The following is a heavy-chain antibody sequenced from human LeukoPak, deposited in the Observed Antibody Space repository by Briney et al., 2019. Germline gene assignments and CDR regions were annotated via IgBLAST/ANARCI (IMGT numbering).Heavy chain of an antibody. D-gene: IGHD3-22*01. CDR3: ARKEVGNYYDSSGYYNY. J-gene: IGHJ4*02. V-gene: IGHV1-8*03. CDR2: MNPNSGNT. CDR1: GYTFSSYD. Sequence: AASVKVSCKASGYTFSSYDINWVRQATGQGLEWMGWMNPNSGNTGYAQKFQGRVTITRNTSISTAYMELSSLRSEDTAVYYCARKEVGNYYDSSGYYNYWGQGTPVTVSS.